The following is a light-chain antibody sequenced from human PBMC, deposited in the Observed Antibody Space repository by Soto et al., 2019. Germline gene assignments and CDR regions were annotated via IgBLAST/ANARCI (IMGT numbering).Light chain of an antibody. CDR1: QSINSY. Sequence: DIQMTQSPSSLSASVGDRVTITCRASQSINSYLNWYQQKPGKAPKILIYAASSLQSGVPSRFSGSGSGTDFTLTISSLQPEDFTTYYCQQSYSIPPRFGQGTKLDIK. V-gene: IGKV1-39*01. CDR2: AAS. J-gene: IGKJ2*01. CDR3: QQSYSIPPR.